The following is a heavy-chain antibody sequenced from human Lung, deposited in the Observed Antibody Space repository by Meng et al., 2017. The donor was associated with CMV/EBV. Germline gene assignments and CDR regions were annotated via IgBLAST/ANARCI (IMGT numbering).Heavy chain of an antibody. D-gene: IGHD1-14*01. CDR1: GGTFSSYA. Sequence: QVQLVQSGAEVKKPGSSVKVSCKASGGTFSSYAISWVRQAPGQGLEWMGGINPKSGGTHYAQSFQGRVTITRDTSINTVYVEISSLKSDDTAVYYCTSAPGDYWGQGTLVTVSS. CDR3: TSAPGDY. V-gene: IGHV1-2*02. J-gene: IGHJ4*03. CDR2: INPKSGGT.